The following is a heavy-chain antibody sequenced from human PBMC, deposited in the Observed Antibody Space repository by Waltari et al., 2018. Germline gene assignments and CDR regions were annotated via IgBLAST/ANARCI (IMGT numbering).Heavy chain of an antibody. V-gene: IGHV3-74*01. Sequence: VRLVESGGGLVQPGGSLRLSCAESGFPFRRHWLHWVRQVPGKGLVWVSRVKDDGRSISYADSVKGRFSISRDNAKNMLYLQMNSLRAEDTAVYYCARDLYHAMDVWGQGTTVIVSS. CDR3: ARDLYHAMDV. CDR2: VKDDGRSI. CDR1: GFPFRRHW. J-gene: IGHJ6*02.